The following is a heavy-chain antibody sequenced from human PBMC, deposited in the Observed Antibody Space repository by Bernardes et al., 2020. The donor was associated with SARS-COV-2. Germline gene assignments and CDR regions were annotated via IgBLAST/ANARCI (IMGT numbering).Heavy chain of an antibody. CDR3: ARYTDQERNLDWLFHSHSYYYYGMDV. V-gene: IGHV3-7*03. D-gene: IGHD3-9*01. CDR1: GFTFSNYW. J-gene: IGHJ6*02. CDR2: IKQDGTEK. Sequence: GWSLRLSCAASGFTFSNYWMTWVRQAPGKGLEWVANIKQDGTEKYYVDSVKGRFTISRDNAKNSLYLQMNSLRAEDTAVYYCARYTDQERNLDWLFHSHSYYYYGMDVWGQGTTVTVSS.